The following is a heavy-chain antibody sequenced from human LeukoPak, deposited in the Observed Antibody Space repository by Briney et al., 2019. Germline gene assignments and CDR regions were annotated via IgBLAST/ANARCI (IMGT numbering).Heavy chain of an antibody. CDR2: ISSSSSYI. CDR1: GFTFSSYS. CDR3: ARAEDYGSYFDY. J-gene: IGHJ4*02. V-gene: IGHV3-21*01. Sequence: GGSLRLSCAASGFTFSSYSMNWVRQAPGKGLEWVSSISSSSSYIYYADSVKGRFTISRDNAKNSMYLQMNSLRAENTAVYYCARAEDYGSYFDYWGQGTLVTVSS. D-gene: IGHD4-17*01.